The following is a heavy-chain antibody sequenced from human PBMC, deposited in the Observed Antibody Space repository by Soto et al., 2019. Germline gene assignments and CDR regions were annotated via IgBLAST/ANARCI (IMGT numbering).Heavy chain of an antibody. CDR3: AKTTDGWFSAFEI. D-gene: IGHD6-19*01. CDR1: GFVFFSYA. J-gene: IGHJ3*02. V-gene: IGHV3-23*01. Sequence: GCSLTLSCAAPGFVFFSYAMSWVRQAPGKGLEWVSAISGSGTTAYYADSVKGRFIFSRDNPKNTMYLQMNSLRAEDTAVYFCAKTTDGWFSAFEIW. CDR2: ISGSGTTA.